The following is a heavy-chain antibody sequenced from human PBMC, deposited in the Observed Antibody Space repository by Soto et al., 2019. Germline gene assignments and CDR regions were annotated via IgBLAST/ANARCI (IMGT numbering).Heavy chain of an antibody. CDR2: ISYDGSNK. D-gene: IGHD2-2*01. CDR3: AGGGYCISTSCYLNWFDP. CDR1: GFTFSNYA. V-gene: IGHV3-30-3*01. J-gene: IGHJ5*02. Sequence: QVQLVESGGGVVQPGRSLRLSCAASGFTFSNYAMHWVRQAPGKGLEWVALISYDGSNKYYADSVKGRSTISRDNSKNTLYLQMNSLRAEDTAVYYCAGGGYCISTSCYLNWFDPWGQGTLVTVSS.